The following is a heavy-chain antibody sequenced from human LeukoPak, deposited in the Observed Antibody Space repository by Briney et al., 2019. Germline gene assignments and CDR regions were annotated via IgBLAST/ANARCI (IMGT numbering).Heavy chain of an antibody. CDR2: ISPGDSDT. CDR1: AYSSTRYC. CDR3: ARHEVPGSGSGCSSGYVRAFDY. D-gene: IGHD2-15*01. Sequence: SLKISSTGSAYSSTRYCIGWVGQMPGKGLEWMGCISPGDSDTRYSPSFQGEVTMSVDMSITPAYLQWNSLTASDTAMYYCARHEVPGSGSGCSSGYVRAFDYWGQGTLVTVSS. J-gene: IGHJ4*02. V-gene: IGHV5-51*01.